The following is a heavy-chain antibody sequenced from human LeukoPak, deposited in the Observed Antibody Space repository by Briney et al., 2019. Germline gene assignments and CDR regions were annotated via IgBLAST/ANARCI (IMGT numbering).Heavy chain of an antibody. D-gene: IGHD1-26*01. CDR3: ARERSSGSYYDH. CDR1: GFTFSNYG. Sequence: PGRSLRLSCAASGFTFSNYGMHWVRQAPGKGLEWVAVISHDGSKEYYADSVEGRFTISRDNSKNTLYLQMNSLRREDTAVFSCARERSSGSYYDHWGQGTLVTVSS. V-gene: IGHV3-30*03. J-gene: IGHJ4*02. CDR2: ISHDGSKE.